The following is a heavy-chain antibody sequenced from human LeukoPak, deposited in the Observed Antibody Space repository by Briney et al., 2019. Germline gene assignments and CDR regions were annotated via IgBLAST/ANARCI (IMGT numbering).Heavy chain of an antibody. CDR3: ARDGGGATADWYFDL. CDR2: VGCGGDT. V-gene: IGHV3-13*01. D-gene: IGHD5-12*01. CDR1: GFTFSGYD. J-gene: IGHJ2*01. Sequence: GGSLRLSCAASGFTFSGYDMHWVRQPPGKGLEWVAAVGCGGDTYYPASVEGRFTVSRENAKNSLYLQMNTLRAGDTAVYYCARDGGGATADWYFDLWGRGTPVTVSS.